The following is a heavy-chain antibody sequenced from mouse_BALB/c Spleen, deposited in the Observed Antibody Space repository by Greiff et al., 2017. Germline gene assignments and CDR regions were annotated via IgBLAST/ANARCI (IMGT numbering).Heavy chain of an antibody. V-gene: IGHV5-9-4*01. J-gene: IGHJ2*01. CDR1: GFTFSSYA. CDR3: ARGYYGSSSYYFDY. Sequence: EVQVVESGGGLVKPGGSLKLSCAASGFTFSSYAMSWVRQSPEKRLEWVAEISSGGSYTYYPDTVTGRFTISRDNAKNTLYLEMSSLRSEDTAMYYCARGYYGSSSYYFDYWGQGTTLTVSS. D-gene: IGHD1-1*01. CDR2: ISSGGSYT.